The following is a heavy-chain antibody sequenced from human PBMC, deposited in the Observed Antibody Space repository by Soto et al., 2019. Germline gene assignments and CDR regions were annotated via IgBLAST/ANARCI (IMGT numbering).Heavy chain of an antibody. Sequence: SETLSLTCTVSGGSISSGGYYWSWIRQHPGKGLEWIGYIYYSGSTYYNPSLKSRVTISVDTSKNQFSLKLSSVTAADTAVYFCAGEYFFDNSPRWFDPWGQGNLVTGSS. J-gene: IGHJ5*02. V-gene: IGHV4-31*03. CDR1: GGSISSGGYY. D-gene: IGHD3-22*01. CDR3: AGEYFFDNSPRWFDP. CDR2: IYYSGST.